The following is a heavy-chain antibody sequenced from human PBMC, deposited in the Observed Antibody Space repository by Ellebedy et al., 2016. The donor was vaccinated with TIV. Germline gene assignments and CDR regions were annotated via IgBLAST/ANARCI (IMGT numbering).Heavy chain of an antibody. V-gene: IGHV1-46*01. D-gene: IGHD3-10*01. J-gene: IGHJ6*02. CDR2: INPSGGST. CDR1: GYTFTSYY. Sequence: ATSVKVSCKASGYTFTSYYMHWVRQAPGQGLEWMGIINPSGGSTSYAQKFQGRVTMTRDTSTSTVYMELSSLRSEDTAVYYCARDGGAYGSGYGMDVWGQGTTVTVSS. CDR3: ARDGGAYGSGYGMDV.